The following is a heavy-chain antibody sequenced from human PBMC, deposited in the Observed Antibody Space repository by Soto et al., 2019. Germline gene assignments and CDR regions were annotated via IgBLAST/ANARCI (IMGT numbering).Heavy chain of an antibody. CDR3: ARASGYSYGHYYYYGMDV. Sequence: ASVKVSCKASGYTFTGYYMHWVRQAPGQGLEWMGWINPNGGGTNYAQKFQGWVTMTRDTSISTAYMELSRLRSDDTAVYYCARASGYSYGHYYYYGMDVWGQGTTVTVSS. J-gene: IGHJ6*02. D-gene: IGHD5-18*01. CDR1: GYTFTGYY. V-gene: IGHV1-2*04. CDR2: INPNGGGT.